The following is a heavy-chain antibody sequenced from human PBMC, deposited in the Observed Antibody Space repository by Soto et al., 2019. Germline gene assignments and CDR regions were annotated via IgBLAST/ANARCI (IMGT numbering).Heavy chain of an antibody. CDR3: ATIGIVGATSVDY. CDR2: ISTSGST. J-gene: IGHJ4*02. D-gene: IGHD1-26*01. V-gene: IGHV4-61*01. Sequence: SETLSLTCTVSGGSVSSSSYYWSWIRQPPGKGLEWIGYISTSGSTNHDPSLKSRVTVSVDTSKNQFSLKLSSVTAADTAVYYCATIGIVGATSVDYWGQGTLVTVSS. CDR1: GGSVSSSSYY.